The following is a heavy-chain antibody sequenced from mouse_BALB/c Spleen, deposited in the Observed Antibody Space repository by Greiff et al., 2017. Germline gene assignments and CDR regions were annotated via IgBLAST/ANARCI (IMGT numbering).Heavy chain of an antibody. J-gene: IGHJ4*01. D-gene: IGHD2-10*02. CDR1: GYSITSGYY. V-gene: IGHV3-6*02. CDR2: ISYDGSN. CDR3: ARKYGNYYAMDY. Sequence: EVKLVESGPGLVKPSQSLSLTCSVTGYSITSGYYWNWIRQFPGNKLEWMGYISYDGSNNYNPSLKNRISITRDTSKNQFFLKFNSVTTEDTATYYCARKYGNYYAMDYWGQGTSVTGSS.